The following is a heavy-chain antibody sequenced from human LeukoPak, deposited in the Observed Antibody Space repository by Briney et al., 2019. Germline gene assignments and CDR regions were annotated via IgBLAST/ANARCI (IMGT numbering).Heavy chain of an antibody. D-gene: IGHD2-21*02. J-gene: IGHJ4*02. V-gene: IGHV3-23*01. CDR3: ARDSDWAFDN. Sequence: PGGSLRLSCAASGFTFSSYAMSWVRQAPGKGLEWVSAISGSGGSTYYADSVKGRFTISRDNAKNVLYLQMNRLRDGDTAVYFCARDSDWAFDNWGQGTLVTVSS. CDR1: GFTFSSYA. CDR2: ISGSGGST.